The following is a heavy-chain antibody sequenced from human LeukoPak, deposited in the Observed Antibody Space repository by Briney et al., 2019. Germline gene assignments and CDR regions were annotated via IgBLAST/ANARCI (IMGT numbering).Heavy chain of an antibody. D-gene: IGHD2-2*01. V-gene: IGHV3-53*01. J-gene: IGHJ4*02. CDR2: IYSGGST. CDR1: GFTVSSNY. CDR3: ATLGYCSSTSCRGDY. Sequence: GGSLRLSCAASGFTVSSNYMSWVRQAPGKGLEWVSVIYSGGSTYYADSVKGRFTISRDNSKNTLYLQMNSLRAEDTAVYYCATLGYCSSTSCRGDYWGQGTLVTASS.